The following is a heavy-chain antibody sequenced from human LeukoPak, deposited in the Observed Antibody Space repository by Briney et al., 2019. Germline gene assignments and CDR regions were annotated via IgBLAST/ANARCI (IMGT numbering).Heavy chain of an antibody. J-gene: IGHJ4*02. V-gene: IGHV3-7*01. CDR2: IKQDGSEK. Sequence: GGSLRLSCVVSGFTFSSYWMSWVRQAPGKGLEWVAHIKQDGSEKYYVDSVKGRSTISRDNAKNSLYLQMNSLRAEDTAVYYCARNPRTWNVYFDYWGQGTLVTVSS. CDR1: GFTFSSYW. CDR3: ARNPRTWNVYFDY. D-gene: IGHD1-1*01.